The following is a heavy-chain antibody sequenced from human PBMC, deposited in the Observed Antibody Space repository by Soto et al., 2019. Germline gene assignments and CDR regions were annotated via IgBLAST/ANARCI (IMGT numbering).Heavy chain of an antibody. D-gene: IGHD2-2*01. Sequence: ASVKVSCKASGYTFTSYGISWVRQAPGQGLEWMGWISAYNGNTNYAQKLQGRVTMTTDTSTSTAYMELRSLRSDDTAVYYCARDWLEDIVVVPAAVYYYGMYVWAQRTTVTVS. CDR1: GYTFTSYG. V-gene: IGHV1-18*01. CDR2: ISAYNGNT. CDR3: ARDWLEDIVVVPAAVYYYGMYV. J-gene: IGHJ6*02.